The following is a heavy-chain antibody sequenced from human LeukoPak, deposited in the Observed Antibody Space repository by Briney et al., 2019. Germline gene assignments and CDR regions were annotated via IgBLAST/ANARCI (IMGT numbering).Heavy chain of an antibody. D-gene: IGHD1-14*01. V-gene: IGHV4-4*07. CDR3: ARYTGGAFDI. CDR2: IYSSGST. Sequence: SETLSLTCSVSGGSINNYYWSWIRQPAGKGLEWIGRIYSSGSTNYNPSLKSRVTMSVDTSKNQFSLNLSSVTAADTALYYCARYTGGAFDIWGQGTLVTVSS. CDR1: GGSINNYY. J-gene: IGHJ3*02.